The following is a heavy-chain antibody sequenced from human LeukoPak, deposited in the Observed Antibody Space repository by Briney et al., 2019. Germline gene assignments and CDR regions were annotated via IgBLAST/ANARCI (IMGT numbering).Heavy chain of an antibody. D-gene: IGHD3-22*01. CDR2: IWYDGSNK. CDR3: ARDLYYYDSSGYYYGLDV. V-gene: IGHV3-33*01. CDR1: GFTFSNYG. J-gene: IGHJ6*02. Sequence: GGSLRLSCAASGFTFSNYGIHWVRQAPGKGLEWVAVIWYDGSNKYYTNSVKGRFTISRDNSKNTLYLQMNSLRAEDTAVYYCARDLYYYDSSGYYYGLDVWGQGTTVTVSS.